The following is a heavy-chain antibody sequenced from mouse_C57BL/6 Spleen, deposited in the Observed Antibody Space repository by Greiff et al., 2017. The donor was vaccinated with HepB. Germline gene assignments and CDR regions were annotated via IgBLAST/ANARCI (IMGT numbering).Heavy chain of an antibody. CDR1: GFTFSDFY. CDR2: SRNKANDYTT. D-gene: IGHD2-4*01. J-gene: IGHJ1*03. V-gene: IGHV7-1*01. CDR3: ARDAGDDYDEYFDV. Sequence: EVQGVESGGGLVQSGRSLRLSCATSGFTFSDFYMEWVRQAPGKGLEWIAASRNKANDYTTDYSASVKGRFIVSRDTSQSILYLQMNALRAEDTAIYYCARDAGDDYDEYFDVWGTGTTVTVSS.